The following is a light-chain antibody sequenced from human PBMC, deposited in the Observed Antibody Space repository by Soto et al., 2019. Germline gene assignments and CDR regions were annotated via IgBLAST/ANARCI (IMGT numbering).Light chain of an antibody. CDR3: QQYNNWPWT. V-gene: IGKV3-15*01. J-gene: IGKJ1*01. CDR2: GAS. CDR1: QSVSSN. Sequence: EIVTTQSPAPLSVSPGERVTLSCRASQSVSSNLAWYQHKLGQAPRLLIYGASTRATGIPARFSGSGSGTEFTLTISSLQSEDFAVYYCQQYNNWPWTFGQGTKVDIK.